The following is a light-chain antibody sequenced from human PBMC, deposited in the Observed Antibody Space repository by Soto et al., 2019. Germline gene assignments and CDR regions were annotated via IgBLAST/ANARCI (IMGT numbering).Light chain of an antibody. CDR1: SSNIGSNP. CDR3: AAWDDNLFGPV. Sequence: QSVLAQPPSASGTPGQRVAISCSGTSSNIGSNPVNWFQQLPGTAPKLLIYGSNQRPSGVPDRFSGSKSGTSASLAISGLQSEDEADYSCAAWDDNLFGPVFGGGTKLTVL. V-gene: IGLV1-44*01. J-gene: IGLJ2*01. CDR2: GSN.